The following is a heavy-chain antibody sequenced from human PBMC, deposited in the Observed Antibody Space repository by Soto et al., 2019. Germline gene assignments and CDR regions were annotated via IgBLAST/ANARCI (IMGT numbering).Heavy chain of an antibody. D-gene: IGHD2-21*02. CDR2: INPNTGGT. Sequence: ASVKVSCKASGYTFTSYYVLWVRQAPGQGLEWVGRINPNTGGTNYAQKFQDRVTMTRDTSITTAYMELSRLRSDDTAVYYCARQLAYCGGDCYTEPIDYWGQGTQVTVSS. V-gene: IGHV1-2*06. CDR3: ARQLAYCGGDCYTEPIDY. J-gene: IGHJ4*02. CDR1: GYTFTSYY.